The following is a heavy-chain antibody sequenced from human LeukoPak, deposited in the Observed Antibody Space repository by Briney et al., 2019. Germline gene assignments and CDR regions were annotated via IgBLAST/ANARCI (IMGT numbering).Heavy chain of an antibody. CDR1: GFTFSNYA. J-gene: IGHJ4*02. D-gene: IGHD6-13*01. CDR3: ARDPRRSSQTGYFDY. CDR2: ISYDGSNK. V-gene: IGHV3-30*04. Sequence: GRSLRLSCAASGFTFSNYAMHWVRQAPGKGLEWVAVISYDGSNKYYADSVKGRFPISRDNSKNTVYLQMNSLRAEDTAVYYCARDPRRSSQTGYFDYWGQGTLVTVSS.